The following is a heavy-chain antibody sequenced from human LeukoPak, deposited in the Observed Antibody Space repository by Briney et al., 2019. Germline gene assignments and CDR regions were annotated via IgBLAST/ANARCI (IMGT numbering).Heavy chain of an antibody. Sequence: GGSLRLSCAVSGFAFGSEAMSWVRQAPGKGLEWVAVISYDGSNKYYADSVKGRFTISRDNSKNTLYLQMNSLRAEDTAVYYCARELGLIITIFGVAKGNAFDIWGQGTMVTVSS. V-gene: IGHV3-30-3*01. CDR1: GFAFGSEA. D-gene: IGHD3-3*01. CDR3: ARELGLIITIFGVAKGNAFDI. J-gene: IGHJ3*02. CDR2: ISYDGSNK.